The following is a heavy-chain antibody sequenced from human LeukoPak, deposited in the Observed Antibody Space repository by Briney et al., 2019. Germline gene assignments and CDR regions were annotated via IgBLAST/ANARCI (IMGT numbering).Heavy chain of an antibody. CDR2: IKEDGSEK. J-gene: IGHJ4*02. V-gene: IGHV3-7*01. Sequence: GGSLRLSCAASGFALSSFWMSWVRQAPGKGLEWVANIKEDGSEKYYVDSVKGRFTISRDNAKNLLYLQMNSLRAEDTAVYFCARIAAAGFDFWGQGTAVTVSS. D-gene: IGHD6-13*01. CDR3: ARIAAAGFDF. CDR1: GFALSSFW.